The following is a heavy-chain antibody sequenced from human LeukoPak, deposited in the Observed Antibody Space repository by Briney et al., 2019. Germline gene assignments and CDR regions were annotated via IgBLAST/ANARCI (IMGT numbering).Heavy chain of an antibody. Sequence: QPGGSLRLSCAASGFTLSSYWMHWVRQAPGKGLVWVSRINSDGSSTSYADSVKGRFTISRDNAKNTLYLQMNSLRAEDTAVYYCASYVVGATSFDYWGQGTLVTVSS. D-gene: IGHD1-26*01. CDR3: ASYVVGATSFDY. V-gene: IGHV3-74*01. J-gene: IGHJ4*02. CDR1: GFTLSSYW. CDR2: INSDGSST.